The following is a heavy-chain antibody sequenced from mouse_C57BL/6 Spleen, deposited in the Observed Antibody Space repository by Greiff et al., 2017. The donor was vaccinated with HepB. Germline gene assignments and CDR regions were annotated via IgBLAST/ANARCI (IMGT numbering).Heavy chain of an antibody. CDR3: ARPFAY. V-gene: IGHV1-82*01. J-gene: IGHJ3*01. CDR1: GYAFSSSW. Sequence: VQLQESGPELVKPGASVKISCKASGYAFSSSWMNWVKQRPGKGLEWIGRIYPGDGDTNYNGKFKGKATLTADKSSSTAYMQLSSLTSEDSAVYFCARPFAYWGQGTLVTVSA. CDR2: IYPGDGDT.